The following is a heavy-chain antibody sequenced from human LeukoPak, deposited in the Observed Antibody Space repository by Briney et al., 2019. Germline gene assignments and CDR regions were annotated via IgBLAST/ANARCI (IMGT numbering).Heavy chain of an antibody. J-gene: IGHJ4*02. D-gene: IGHD5-12*01. CDR3: ARQGGGYDSVRFDY. CDR2: IYYSGRT. V-gene: IGHV4-39*01. Sequence: SETLSLTCTVSGGSISSSSYYWGWIRQPPGKGLEWIGSIYYSGRTYYNPSLKSRVTISVDTSKNQFSLKLSSVTAADTAVYYCARQGGGYDSVRFDYWGQGTLVTLSS. CDR1: GGSISSSSYY.